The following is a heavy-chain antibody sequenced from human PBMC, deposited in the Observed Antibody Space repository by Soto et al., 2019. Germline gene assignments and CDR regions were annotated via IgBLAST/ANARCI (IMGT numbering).Heavy chain of an antibody. V-gene: IGHV4-59*01. Sequence: SETLSLTCTVPGGSISSYYWSWIRQPPGKGLEWIGYIYYSGSTNYNPSLKSRVTISVDTSKNQFSLKLSSVTAADTAVYYCARDGPLYYGSGSYYRNYYYGMDVWGQGTTVTVSS. CDR3: ARDGPLYYGSGSYYRNYYYGMDV. CDR1: GGSISSYY. CDR2: IYYSGST. D-gene: IGHD3-10*01. J-gene: IGHJ6*02.